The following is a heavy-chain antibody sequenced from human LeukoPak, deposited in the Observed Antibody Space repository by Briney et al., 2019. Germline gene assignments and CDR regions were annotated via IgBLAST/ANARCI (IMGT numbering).Heavy chain of an antibody. J-gene: IGHJ4*02. D-gene: IGHD6-19*01. V-gene: IGHV1-24*01. CDR1: GYTLTELS. CDR2: FDPEDGET. Sequence: ASVKVSCKVSGYTLTELSMHWVRQAPGKGLEWMGGFDPEDGETIYAQKFQGRVTMTEDTSTDTAYMELSSLRSEDTAVYYCATVPIMYSSSGREDYWGQGTLVTVSS. CDR3: ATVPIMYSSSGREDY.